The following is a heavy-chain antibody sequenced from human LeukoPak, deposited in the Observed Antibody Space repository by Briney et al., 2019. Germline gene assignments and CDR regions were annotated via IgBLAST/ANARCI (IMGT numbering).Heavy chain of an antibody. CDR3: TTDLVDTAKVSMDY. Sequence: GGSLRLSCAASGFTFSNAWMSWVRKAPGKGLEWVGRIKSKTDGGTTDYAAPVKGRFTISRDDSKNTLYLQMNSLKTEDTAVYYCTTDLVDTAKVSMDYWGQGTLVTVSS. CDR2: IKSKTDGGTT. CDR1: GFTFSNAW. V-gene: IGHV3-15*01. D-gene: IGHD5-18*01. J-gene: IGHJ4*02.